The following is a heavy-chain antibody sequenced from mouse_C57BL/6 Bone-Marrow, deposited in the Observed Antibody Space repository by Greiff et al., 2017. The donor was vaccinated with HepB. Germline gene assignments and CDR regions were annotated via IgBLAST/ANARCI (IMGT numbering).Heavy chain of an antibody. J-gene: IGHJ2*01. CDR1: GYTFTDHT. CDR3: ARSGAYYGYEGYFDY. CDR2: IYPRDGST. Sequence: LVNPGASVKISCKVSGYTFTDHTIHWMKQRPEQGLEWIGYIYPRDGSTKYNEKFKGKATLTADKSSSTAYMQLNSLTSEDSAVYFCARSGAYYGYEGYFDYLGQGTTLTVSS. V-gene: IGHV1-78*01. D-gene: IGHD2-9*01.